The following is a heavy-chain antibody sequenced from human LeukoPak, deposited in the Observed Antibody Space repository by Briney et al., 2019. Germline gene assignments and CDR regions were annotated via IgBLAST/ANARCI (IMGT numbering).Heavy chain of an antibody. V-gene: IGHV3-43*02. CDR2: ISGDGGST. CDR1: GFTFDDYA. D-gene: IGHD6-13*01. J-gene: IGHJ4*02. Sequence: GGSLRLSCAASGFTFDDYAMHWFRQAPGKGLEWVSLISGDGGSTYYADSVKGRFTISRDNSKNSLYLQMNSLRTEDTALYYCARWGGGSSSWYYFDYWGQGTLVTVSS. CDR3: ARWGGGSSSWYYFDY.